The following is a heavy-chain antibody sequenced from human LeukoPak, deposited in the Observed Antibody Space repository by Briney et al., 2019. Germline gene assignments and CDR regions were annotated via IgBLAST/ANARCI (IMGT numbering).Heavy chain of an antibody. V-gene: IGHV3-11*04. Sequence: GGSLRLSCAASGFTFGDYSMTWIRQAPGKGLVGVSYISGSGSTIYYADSVRGRFTISRDNAKNSLYLQMNSLRAEDTAVYYCARVELLLYYYYMDVWGKGTTVTVSS. CDR3: ARVELLLYYYYMDV. CDR1: GFTFGDYS. D-gene: IGHD1-26*01. CDR2: ISGSGSTI. J-gene: IGHJ6*03.